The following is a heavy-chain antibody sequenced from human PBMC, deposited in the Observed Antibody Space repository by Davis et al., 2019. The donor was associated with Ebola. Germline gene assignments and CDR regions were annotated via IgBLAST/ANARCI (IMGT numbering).Heavy chain of an antibody. D-gene: IGHD3-22*01. Sequence: LRLSCTVSGGSISSGGYYWSWIRQHPGKGLEWIGYIYYSGSTYYNPSLKSRVTISVDTSKNQFSLKLSSVTAADTAVYYCARKFAYYYDSSGYYRPDAFDIWGQGTMVTVSS. CDR2: IYYSGST. CDR3: ARKFAYYYDSSGYYRPDAFDI. V-gene: IGHV4-31*03. J-gene: IGHJ3*02. CDR1: GGSISSGGYY.